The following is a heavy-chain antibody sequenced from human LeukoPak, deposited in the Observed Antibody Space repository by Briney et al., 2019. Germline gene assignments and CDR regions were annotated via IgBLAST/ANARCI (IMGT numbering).Heavy chain of an antibody. J-gene: IGHJ4*02. CDR2: ISSSSSYT. V-gene: IGHV3-11*06. CDR3: ASGDYAEAY. D-gene: IGHD4-17*01. Sequence: PGGSLRLSCAAYGFTFSDYYMSWSRQAPGKGLEWVSYISSSSSYTNYADSVKGRFAISRDNAKNSLYLQMNSLRAEDTAVYYCASGDYAEAYWGQGTLFTVSS. CDR1: GFTFSDYY.